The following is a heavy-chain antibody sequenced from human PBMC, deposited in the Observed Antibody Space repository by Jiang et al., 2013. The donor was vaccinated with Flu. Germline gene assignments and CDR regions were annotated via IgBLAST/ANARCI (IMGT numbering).Heavy chain of an antibody. D-gene: IGHD3-9*01. CDR2: LWHDGSNE. CDR1: GFTFSYYG. Sequence: VQLLESGGGVVQPGGSLRLSCAASGFTFSYYGMHWVRQSPGKGLEWVASLWHDGSNEFYADSVRGRFTISRDNSRNALYLQMNGLRPEDTAIYYCATLRGSSYDTYLADYWGQGTLVTVSS. J-gene: IGHJ4*02. CDR3: ATLRGSSYDTYLADY. V-gene: IGHV3-30*02.